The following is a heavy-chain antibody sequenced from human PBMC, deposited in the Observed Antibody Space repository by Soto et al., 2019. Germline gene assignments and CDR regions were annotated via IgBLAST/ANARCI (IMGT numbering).Heavy chain of an antibody. D-gene: IGHD1-1*01. CDR1: GFTFSSYA. CDR2: ISAGGGNT. Sequence: EVQLLESGGGLVQPGGSLRLSCAASGFTFSSYAMSWVRQAPGKWLEWVSAISAGGGNTYYRDSVKGPFTISRDNSKNTLYLQMNSPRAEDTVVYFCAQTTPSIHRFDPWGQGTLVTVSS. V-gene: IGHV3-23*01. CDR3: AQTTPSIHRFDP. J-gene: IGHJ5*02.